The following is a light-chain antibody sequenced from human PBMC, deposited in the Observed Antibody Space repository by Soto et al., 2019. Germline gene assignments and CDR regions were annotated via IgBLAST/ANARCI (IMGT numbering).Light chain of an antibody. Sequence: QSVLTQPPSVSGGPGQRVTISCTGSSSNIGAGYDVHWYQQLPGTAPKLLIYGNSNRPSGVPDRFSGSKSGTSASLAITGLQAGDEADYYCQSYDSSLSGYVFGTGTKLTVL. CDR1: SSNIGAGYD. J-gene: IGLJ1*01. CDR3: QSYDSSLSGYV. V-gene: IGLV1-40*01. CDR2: GNS.